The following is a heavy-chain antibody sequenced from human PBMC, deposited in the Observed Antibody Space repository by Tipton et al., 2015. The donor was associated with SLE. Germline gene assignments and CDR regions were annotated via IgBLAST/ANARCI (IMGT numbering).Heavy chain of an antibody. CDR2: IWYDGSNK. CDR1: GFTFGSYG. V-gene: IGHV3-33*07. Sequence: SLRLSCAGSGFTFGSYGMYWVRQAPGKGLVWVALIWYDGSNKYYGDSVKGRFTISRDNSKNTLHLHMNSLRAEDTAVYYCAREGGQLVRGYLDYWGQGTLVTVSS. J-gene: IGHJ4*02. D-gene: IGHD6-6*01. CDR3: AREGGQLVRGYLDY.